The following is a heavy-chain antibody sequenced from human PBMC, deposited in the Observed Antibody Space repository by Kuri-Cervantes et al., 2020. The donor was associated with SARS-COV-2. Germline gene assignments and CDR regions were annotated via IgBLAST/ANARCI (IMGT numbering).Heavy chain of an antibody. V-gene: IGHV3-21*06. CDR1: GFTLRSYT. J-gene: IGHJ5*02. Sequence: GGSLRLSCVASGFTLRSYTVQWVRQPPGKGLEWVSSIGSDSAYRYTAETVKGRFTISRDDAKNTVFLQMKSLRAEDTALYYCAKGSVMIPVPNAWGQGTLVTVSS. CDR2: IGSDSAYR. CDR3: AKGSVMIPVPNA. D-gene: IGHD2-21*01.